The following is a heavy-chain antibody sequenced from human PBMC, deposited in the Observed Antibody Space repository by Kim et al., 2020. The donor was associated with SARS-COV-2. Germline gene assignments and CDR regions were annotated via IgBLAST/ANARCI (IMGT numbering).Heavy chain of an antibody. D-gene: IGHD6-19*01. CDR3: AREYTSGWRQFDY. CDR1: GGSISNYY. CDR2: ISTSGST. Sequence: SETLSLTCSVSGGSISNYYWSWIRQPAGKGLEWIGRISTSGSTNYNPSHKSRVTMSMDTSKNQFSLNLTSVTAADTAVYYCAREYTSGWRQFDYWGQGTLVTVSS. J-gene: IGHJ4*02. V-gene: IGHV4-4*07.